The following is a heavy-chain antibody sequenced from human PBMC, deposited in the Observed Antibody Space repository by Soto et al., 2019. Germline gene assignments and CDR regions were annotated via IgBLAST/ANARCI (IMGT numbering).Heavy chain of an antibody. V-gene: IGHV1-18*01. CDR1: GYTFTSYG. D-gene: IGHD3-3*01. CDR3: ARDYDFWSGYYSYYYYYGMDV. J-gene: IGHJ6*02. CDR2: ISAYNGNT. Sequence: ASVKVSCKASGYTFTSYGISWVRQAPGQGLEWMGWISAYNGNTNYAQKLQGRVTMTTDTSTSTAYMELRSLRSDDTAVYYCARDYDFWSGYYSYYYYYGMDVWGQGTTVTV.